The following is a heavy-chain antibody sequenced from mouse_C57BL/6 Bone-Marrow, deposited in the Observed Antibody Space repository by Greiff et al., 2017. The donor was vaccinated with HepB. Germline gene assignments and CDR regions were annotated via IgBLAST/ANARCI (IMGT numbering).Heavy chain of an antibody. V-gene: IGHV1-9*01. CDR1: GYTFNGYW. D-gene: IGHD1-1*01. Sequence: QVQLQQSGAELMKPGASVKLSCKATGYTFNGYWIEWVKQRPGHGLEWIGEILPGSGSTNYNEKFKGKATFTADTSSNTAYMQLSSLTTEDSAIYYCARGPITTVVATDYFDYWGQGTTLTVSS. CDR2: ILPGSGST. CDR3: ARGPITTVVATDYFDY. J-gene: IGHJ2*01.